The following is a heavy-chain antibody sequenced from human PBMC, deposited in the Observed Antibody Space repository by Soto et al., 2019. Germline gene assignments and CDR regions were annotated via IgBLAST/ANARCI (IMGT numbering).Heavy chain of an antibody. CDR3: ARMASFGSLNWFDP. Sequence: GASVKVSCKASGYTFTGYYMHWVRQAPGQGLEWMGWMNPGSGDTGYAQKFQGRVTMTRNISIATAYMELSSLRSEDTAIYYCARMASFGSLNWFDPWGQGTLVTVSS. CDR2: MNPGSGDT. V-gene: IGHV1-8*02. J-gene: IGHJ5*02. CDR1: GYTFTGYY. D-gene: IGHD5-18*01.